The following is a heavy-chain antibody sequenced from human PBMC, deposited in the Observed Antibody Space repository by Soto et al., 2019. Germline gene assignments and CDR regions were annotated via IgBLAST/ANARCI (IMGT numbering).Heavy chain of an antibody. J-gene: IGHJ3*02. Sequence: EVQLVESGGGLVQPGGSLRLSCAASGFTFSSYWMTWVRQVPGKGLEWVAYINQDGSAKSYASSVKGRCTISRDKAKNSLYLQMNSLRAEDTAVYYCAKPHTGNVAFHIWGQGTMVTVSS. D-gene: IGHD4-4*01. CDR1: GFTFSSYW. CDR2: INQDGSAK. CDR3: AKPHTGNVAFHI. V-gene: IGHV3-7*01.